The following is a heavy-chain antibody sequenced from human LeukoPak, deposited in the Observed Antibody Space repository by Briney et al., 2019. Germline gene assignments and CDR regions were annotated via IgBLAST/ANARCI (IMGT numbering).Heavy chain of an antibody. Sequence: SETLSLTCTVSGGSISSSYWSWIRQPPGKGLEWIGYIHDSGSTNYNPSLKSRVTISVDTSKNQFSLKLSSVTAADTAVYYCARALYSSGWTEYYYYGMDVWGQGTTVTVSS. J-gene: IGHJ6*02. V-gene: IGHV4-59*01. CDR1: GGSISSSY. CDR3: ARALYSSGWTEYYYYGMDV. CDR2: IHDSGST. D-gene: IGHD6-19*01.